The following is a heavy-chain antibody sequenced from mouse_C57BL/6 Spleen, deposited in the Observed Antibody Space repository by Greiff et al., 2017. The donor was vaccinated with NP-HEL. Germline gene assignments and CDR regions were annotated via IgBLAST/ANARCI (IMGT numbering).Heavy chain of an antibody. CDR1: GFNITDYY. Sequence: VQLQQSGAELVKPGASVKLSCTASGFNITDYYMHWVKQRPEQGLEWIGRIDPEDGETKYAPKFQGKATLTEDTSSNTASLQLSSLTSEDAAVYYCARDTTGPFAYWGQGTLVTVSA. CDR2: IDPEDGET. V-gene: IGHV14-2*01. CDR3: ARDTTGPFAY. D-gene: IGHD3-1*01. J-gene: IGHJ3*01.